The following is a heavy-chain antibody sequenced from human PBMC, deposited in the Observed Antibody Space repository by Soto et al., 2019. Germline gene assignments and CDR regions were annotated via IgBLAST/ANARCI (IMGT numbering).Heavy chain of an antibody. CDR2: IYYSGST. Sequence: SETLSLTCIVSGGSVSSGSYYWSWIRQPPGKGLEWIGYIYYSGSTNYNPSLKSRFTISRDNFRNTLYLQMNSLRAEDTAVYYCAKEFHSWNYFDYWGQGALVTVSS. D-gene: IGHD1-20*01. CDR1: GGSVSSGSYY. V-gene: IGHV4-61*03. CDR3: AKEFHSWNYFDY. J-gene: IGHJ4*02.